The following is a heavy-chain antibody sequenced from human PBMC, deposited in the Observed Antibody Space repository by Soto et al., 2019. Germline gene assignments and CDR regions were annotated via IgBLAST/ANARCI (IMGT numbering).Heavy chain of an antibody. D-gene: IGHD1-7*01. CDR1: GGTFSSYA. Sequence: SVKVSCKASGGTFSSYAISWVRQAPGQGLEWMGGIIPIFGTANYAQKFQGRVTITADESTSTAYMELSSLRSEDTAVYYCAELELRGSRDGYYYYYGMDVWGQGTTVTVSS. CDR3: AELELRGSRDGYYYYYGMDV. V-gene: IGHV1-69*13. J-gene: IGHJ6*02. CDR2: IIPIFGTA.